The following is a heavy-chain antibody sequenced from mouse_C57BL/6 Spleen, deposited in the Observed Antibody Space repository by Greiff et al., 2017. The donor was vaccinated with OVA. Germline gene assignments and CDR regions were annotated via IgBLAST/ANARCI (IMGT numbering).Heavy chain of an antibody. J-gene: IGHJ2*01. V-gene: IGHV5-16*01. Sequence: EVHLVESEGGLVQPGSSMKLSCTASGFTFSDYYMAWVRQVPEKGLEWVANINYDGSSTYYLDSLKSRFIISRDNAKNILYLQMSSLKSEDTATYYCAREGGDYDVFDYWGQGTTLTVSS. CDR2: INYDGSST. CDR1: GFTFSDYY. CDR3: AREGGDYDVFDY. D-gene: IGHD2-4*01.